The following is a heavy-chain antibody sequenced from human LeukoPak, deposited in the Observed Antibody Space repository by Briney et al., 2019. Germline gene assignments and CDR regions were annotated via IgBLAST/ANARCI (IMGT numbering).Heavy chain of an antibody. CDR2: INHSGST. Sequence: SETLSPTCAVYGGSFSGYYWSWIRQPPGKGLEWIGEINHSGSTNYNPSLKSRVTISVDTSKNQFSLKLSSVTAADTAVYYCARQGGGDSSSWYASGDWYFDLWGRGTLVTVSS. D-gene: IGHD6-13*01. CDR1: GGSFSGYY. V-gene: IGHV4-34*01. CDR3: ARQGGGDSSSWYASGDWYFDL. J-gene: IGHJ2*01.